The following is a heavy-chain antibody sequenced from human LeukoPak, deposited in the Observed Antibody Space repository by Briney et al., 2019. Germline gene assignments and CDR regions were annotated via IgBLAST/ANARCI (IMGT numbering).Heavy chain of an antibody. CDR2: IHYSGST. Sequence: SETLSLTCAVSGGSISSGDYYWSWIRQHPGKGLEWIGYIHYSGSTNYNPSLKSRVTISLDTSKNQFSLKVTSVTAADTAVYYCARYYCGGDCYGFDYWGQGTLVTVSS. J-gene: IGHJ4*02. CDR1: GGSISSGDYY. V-gene: IGHV4-61*08. CDR3: ARYYCGGDCYGFDY. D-gene: IGHD2-21*02.